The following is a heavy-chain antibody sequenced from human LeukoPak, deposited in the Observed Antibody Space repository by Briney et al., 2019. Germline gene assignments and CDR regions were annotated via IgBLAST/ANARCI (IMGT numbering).Heavy chain of an antibody. CDR2: IWYDGSKQ. J-gene: IGHJ1*01. Sequence: GGSLRLSCAASGFTFSSYGMHWVRQAPGKGLEWVAFIWYDGSKQYYADSVKGRFTVSRDNAKNSLYLQMNSLRAEDTAVYYCARGGSFGVVTKSLEYFQHWGQGTLVTVSS. D-gene: IGHD3-3*01. V-gene: IGHV3-33*01. CDR3: ARGGSFGVVTKSLEYFQH. CDR1: GFTFSSYG.